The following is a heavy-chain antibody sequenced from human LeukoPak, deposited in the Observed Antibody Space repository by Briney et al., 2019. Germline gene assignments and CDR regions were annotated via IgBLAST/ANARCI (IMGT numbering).Heavy chain of an antibody. J-gene: IGHJ4*02. V-gene: IGHV1-8*01. D-gene: IGHD6-19*01. CDR1: GYTFTSYD. CDR3: ARGLSSGWYLAGYYFDY. Sequence: ASVKVSCKASGYTFTSYDINWVRQATGQGLEWMGWMNPNSGNTGYAQKFQGRVTITADESTSTAYMELSSLRSEDTAVYYCARGLSSGWYLAGYYFDYWGQGTLVTVSS. CDR2: MNPNSGNT.